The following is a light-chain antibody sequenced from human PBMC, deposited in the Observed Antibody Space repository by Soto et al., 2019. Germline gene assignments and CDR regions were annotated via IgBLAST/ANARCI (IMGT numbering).Light chain of an antibody. J-gene: IGKJ1*01. CDR3: QKYYSYWT. Sequence: DIQMTQSPSTLSASVGDRVTITCRASQTISNWLAWYQQKPGKAPKLLIYDASSLEGGVPSRFSGSGSGTEFTLTLSSLQPDDFATYYCQKYYSYWTLGPGTKVDIK. CDR2: DAS. V-gene: IGKV1-5*01. CDR1: QTISNW.